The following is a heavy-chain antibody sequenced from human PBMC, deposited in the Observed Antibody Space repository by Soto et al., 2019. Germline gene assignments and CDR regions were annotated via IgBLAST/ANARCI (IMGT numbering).Heavy chain of an antibody. D-gene: IGHD3-22*01. Sequence: QVQLVESGGGVVQPGRSLRLSCAASGFTFSSYGMHWVRQAPGKGLEWVAVIWYDGSNKYYADSVKGRFTISRDNSKNTLSLQMNSLRAEDTAVYYCARGGYYDSSVRFDYWGQGTLVTVSS. J-gene: IGHJ4*02. CDR3: ARGGYYDSSVRFDY. CDR2: IWYDGSNK. CDR1: GFTFSSYG. V-gene: IGHV3-33*01.